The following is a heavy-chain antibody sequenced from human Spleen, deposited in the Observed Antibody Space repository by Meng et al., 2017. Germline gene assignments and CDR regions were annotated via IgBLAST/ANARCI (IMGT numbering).Heavy chain of an antibody. Sequence: GGSLRLSCAASGFTFTTYWMSWVRQAPGKGLEWVANIKGDGSEKYYVDSVKGRFTISRDNAKNSLYLQMNSLRPEDTAVYYCARRGYSYGYYYYGLDVWGQGTTVTVSS. CDR1: GFTFTTYW. CDR2: IKGDGSEK. J-gene: IGHJ6*02. CDR3: ARRGYSYGYYYYGLDV. D-gene: IGHD5-18*01. V-gene: IGHV3-7*03.